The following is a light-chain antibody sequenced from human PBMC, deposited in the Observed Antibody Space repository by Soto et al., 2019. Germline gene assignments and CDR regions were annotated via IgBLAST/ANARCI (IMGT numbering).Light chain of an antibody. CDR2: QDI. CDR1: KLGNKY. Sequence: SSELTQTPSVSVPPGQTATITCSADKLGNKYTSWYQHKPGQSPLLVIYQDIKRPSGIPERFSGSTSGNTATLTISGAQALAEDDYYCQAWDSSTVVIGTVLFGGGTKLTVL. J-gene: IGLJ2*01. V-gene: IGLV3-1*01. CDR3: QAWDSSTVVIGTVL.